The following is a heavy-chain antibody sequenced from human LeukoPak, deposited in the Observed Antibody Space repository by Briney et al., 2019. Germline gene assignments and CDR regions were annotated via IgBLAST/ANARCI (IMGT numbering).Heavy chain of an antibody. J-gene: IGHJ6*02. CDR1: GLTFSNYA. CDR3: ARVYDSRGSGMDV. D-gene: IGHD3-22*01. CDR2: ISYDGRDK. V-gene: IGHV3-30*04. Sequence: GGALRLSCAASGLTFSNYALHWGRQAPGNGLEYVSLISYDGRDKDFADFVKGRFTLCRDSSKNTLYLQMNSLRTEDTAVYYCARVYDSRGSGMDVWGQGTTATVSS.